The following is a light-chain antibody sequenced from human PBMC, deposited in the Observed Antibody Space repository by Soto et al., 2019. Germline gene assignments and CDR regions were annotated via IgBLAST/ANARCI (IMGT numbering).Light chain of an antibody. CDR1: QSLSSSY. V-gene: IGKV3-20*01. J-gene: IGKJ1*01. CDR2: GAS. Sequence: EIVLTQSPGTLSLSPGERATLSCGASQSLSSSYLAWYQQKPGQAPRLLIYGASSRATGIPGRFSGSGSGTDFTLTISRLEPEDFAVYYCQQYDASLWTFGQGTKVDIK. CDR3: QQYDASLWT.